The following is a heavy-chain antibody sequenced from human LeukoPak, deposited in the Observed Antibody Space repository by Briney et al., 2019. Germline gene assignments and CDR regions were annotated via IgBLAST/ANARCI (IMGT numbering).Heavy chain of an antibody. CDR1: GFTFDDCT. J-gene: IGHJ2*01. CDR2: ISWDGANT. D-gene: IGHD1-14*01. Sequence: GGSLRLSCAASGFTFDDCTMHWVRQAPGKGLEWVSLISWDGANTYYADSVKGRFTISRDNSKNSLYLQMNSLRTEDTALYYCAKDTGISFDWYFDVWGRGTLVTVSS. V-gene: IGHV3-43*01. CDR3: AKDTGISFDWYFDV.